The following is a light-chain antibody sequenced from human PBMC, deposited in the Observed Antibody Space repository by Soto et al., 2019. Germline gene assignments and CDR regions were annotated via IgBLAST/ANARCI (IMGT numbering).Light chain of an antibody. CDR3: QQYNNWPYT. J-gene: IGKJ2*01. V-gene: IGKV3-15*01. CDR2: DAS. Sequence: EIVMTQSPATLSVSPGERAPLSCRASQSVSSNLAWYQQKPGQAPRLLIYDASTRATGIPARFSGSGSGTEFTLTISSLQSEDFALYYCQQYNNWPYTFGQGTKLEIK. CDR1: QSVSSN.